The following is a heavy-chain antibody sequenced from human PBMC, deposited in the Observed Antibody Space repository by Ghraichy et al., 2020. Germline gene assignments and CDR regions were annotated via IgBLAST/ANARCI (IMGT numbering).Heavy chain of an antibody. D-gene: IGHD1-26*01. Sequence: SETLSLTCTVSGGSISSYYWSWIRQPPGKGLEWIGYIYYSGSTNYNPSLKSRVTISVDTSKNQFSLKLSSVTAADTAVYYCARDRGDAFDIWGQGTMVTVSS. V-gene: IGHV4-59*01. J-gene: IGHJ3*02. CDR2: IYYSGST. CDR3: ARDRGDAFDI. CDR1: GGSISSYY.